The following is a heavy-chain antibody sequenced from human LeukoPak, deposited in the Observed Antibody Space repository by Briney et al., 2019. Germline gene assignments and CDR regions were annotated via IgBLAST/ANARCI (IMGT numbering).Heavy chain of an antibody. CDR2: IYPGDSDT. Sequence: GESLKISCKGSGYSFTTYWIGWVRQMPGKGLEWMGIIYPGDSDTTYSPSLRGQVTISADKSITTAYLQWSSLKASDTAMYYCARQGVEGTIFFDYWGQGILVTVSS. CDR1: GYSFTTYW. D-gene: IGHD3-9*01. V-gene: IGHV5-51*01. J-gene: IGHJ4*02. CDR3: ARQGVEGTIFFDY.